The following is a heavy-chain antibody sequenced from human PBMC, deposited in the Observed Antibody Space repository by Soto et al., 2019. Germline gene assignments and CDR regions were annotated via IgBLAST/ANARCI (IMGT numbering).Heavy chain of an antibody. D-gene: IGHD6-19*01. CDR1: GFTFSSYS. J-gene: IGHJ4*02. CDR3: ARDYGSGFDY. CDR2: ISSSSSTI. V-gene: IGHV3-48*01. Sequence: GGSLRLSCAASGFTFSSYSMNWVRQAPGKGLEWVSYISSSSSTIYYADSVKGRYTISRDNSKNTLYLQMNSLRAEDTAVYYCARDYGSGFDYWGQGTLVTVSS.